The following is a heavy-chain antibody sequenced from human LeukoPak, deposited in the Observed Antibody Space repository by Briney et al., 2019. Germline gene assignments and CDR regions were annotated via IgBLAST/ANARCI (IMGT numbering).Heavy chain of an antibody. J-gene: IGHJ4*02. CDR1: GFTFSSYA. CDR3: ARDRGIAALTYYFDY. Sequence: GGSLRLSCAASGFTFSSYAMHWVRQAPGKGLEWVAVISYDGSNKYYADSVKGRFTISRDNSKNTLYLQMNSLRAEDTAVYYCARDRGIAALTYYFDYWGQGTLVTVSS. V-gene: IGHV3-30-3*01. CDR2: ISYDGSNK. D-gene: IGHD6-13*01.